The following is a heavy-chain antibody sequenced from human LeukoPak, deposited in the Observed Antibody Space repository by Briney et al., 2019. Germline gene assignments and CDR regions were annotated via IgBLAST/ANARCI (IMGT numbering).Heavy chain of an antibody. D-gene: IGHD7-27*01. CDR3: ASRARNWGWGYYYYMDV. CDR1: GGSISGYY. J-gene: IGHJ6*03. V-gene: IGHV4-34*01. Sequence: SETLTLTCTVSGGSISGYYWSWSRQPPGKGLEWIGEINHSGSTNYNPSIKSRVTISVDTSKNQFSLKLSSVTAADTAVYYCASRARNWGWGYYYYMDVWGKGTTVTVSS. CDR2: INHSGST.